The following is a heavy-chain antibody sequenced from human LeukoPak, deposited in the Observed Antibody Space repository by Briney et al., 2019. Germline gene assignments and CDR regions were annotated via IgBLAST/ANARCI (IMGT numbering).Heavy chain of an antibody. V-gene: IGHV3-48*02. CDR2: ISSSSSTI. J-gene: IGHJ4*02. CDR1: GFTFSRYS. CDR3: ARAHDYYASSGPFDY. D-gene: IGHD3-22*01. Sequence: GGSLRLSCEASGFTFSRYSMNWVRQAPGKGLEWISYISSSSSTIYYADSVKGRFTISRDNAKNSLYLQMNSLRDEDTAVYYCARAHDYYASSGPFDYWGQGTLVTVPS.